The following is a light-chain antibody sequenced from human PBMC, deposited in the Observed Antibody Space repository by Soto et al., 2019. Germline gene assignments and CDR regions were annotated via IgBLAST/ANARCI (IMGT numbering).Light chain of an antibody. CDR3: HQYGSSPWT. J-gene: IGKJ1*01. Sequence: EIVLTQSPGTLSLSPGERATLSCRASQTVSNSYIAWYQQKTGQAPRRLIYGASSRATRIPDRCSGSGSRTDFPLTISIVEPEDFAVYYFHQYGSSPWTFGHGTQVEIK. CDR1: QTVSNSY. V-gene: IGKV3-20*01. CDR2: GAS.